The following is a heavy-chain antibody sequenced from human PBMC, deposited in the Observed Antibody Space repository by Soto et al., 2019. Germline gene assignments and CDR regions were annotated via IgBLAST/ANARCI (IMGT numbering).Heavy chain of an antibody. CDR3: ARDLSWGSNWYYYMDV. CDR2: ISSSSSVI. D-gene: IGHD7-27*01. CDR1: GFILSDCA. J-gene: IGHJ6*03. V-gene: IGHV3-48*01. Sequence: EVQLVESGGGLVQPGGSLRLSCATSGFILSDCAMNWVRQAPEKGLEWVSYISSSSSVIDYADSVKGRFTDSRDNARNSLYLQMNSLRAEDTAVYYCARDLSWGSNWYYYMDVWGKGTTVTVSS.